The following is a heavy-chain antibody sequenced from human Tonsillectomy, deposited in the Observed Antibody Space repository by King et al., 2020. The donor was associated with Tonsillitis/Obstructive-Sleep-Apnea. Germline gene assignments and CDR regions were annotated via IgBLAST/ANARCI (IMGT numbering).Heavy chain of an antibody. CDR2: ISYEGRNK. D-gene: IGHD3-3*01. Sequence: QLVQSGGGVVQPGRSLRLSCAASGCTFSNYGMHWVRQAPGKGLEWVAVISYEGRNKNFADSVKGRFTISRENSTNTLYLQMNSLRAEDTAVYYCAKDNYDFWSVNWFDPWGQGTLVIVSS. V-gene: IGHV3-30*18. CDR3: AKDNYDFWSVNWFDP. J-gene: IGHJ5*02. CDR1: GCTFSNYG.